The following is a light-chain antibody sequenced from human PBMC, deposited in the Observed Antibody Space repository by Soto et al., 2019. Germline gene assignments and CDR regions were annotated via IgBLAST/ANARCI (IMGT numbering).Light chain of an antibody. CDR1: QSVSSSY. V-gene: IGKV3-20*01. CDR3: QQYGSSPWT. Sequence: DIVLTQSPGTLSSSPGERATLSCRASQSVSSSYLAWYQHKPGQAPRLLIYGASSRATGIPDRFSGSGSGTDFTLTISRLEPEDFAVYYCQQYGSSPWTFGQGTKVEIK. J-gene: IGKJ1*01. CDR2: GAS.